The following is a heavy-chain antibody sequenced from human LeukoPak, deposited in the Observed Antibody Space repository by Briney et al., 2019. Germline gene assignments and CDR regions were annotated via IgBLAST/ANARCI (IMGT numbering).Heavy chain of an antibody. J-gene: IGHJ4*02. Sequence: EASVKVSCKASGYTFTDYYMHWVRQAPGQGLEWMGWINPNSGGTNYAQNFQGRVTMTRGTSISTAYMELSRLGSDETAVYYCARALEVAGTGLSRWGQGTLVTVSS. D-gene: IGHD6-19*01. V-gene: IGHV1-2*02. CDR2: INPNSGGT. CDR3: ARALEVAGTGLSR. CDR1: GYTFTDYY.